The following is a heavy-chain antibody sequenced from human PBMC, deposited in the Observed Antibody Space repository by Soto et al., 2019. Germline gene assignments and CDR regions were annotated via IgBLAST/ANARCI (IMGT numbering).Heavy chain of an antibody. CDR1: GYTFTNYD. CDR3: TRVGTDYYMDV. J-gene: IGHJ6*03. V-gene: IGHV1-8*01. CDR2: MNPNSGNT. D-gene: IGHD1-1*01. Sequence: QVPLVQSGAEVKKPGASVKVSCKASGYTFTNYDINWVRQATGQGLEWMGWMNPNSGNTGYGQKFQGRVTMTRNTSISTAYMELSSLKSEDTAMYYCTRVGTDYYMDVWGKGTTVTVSS.